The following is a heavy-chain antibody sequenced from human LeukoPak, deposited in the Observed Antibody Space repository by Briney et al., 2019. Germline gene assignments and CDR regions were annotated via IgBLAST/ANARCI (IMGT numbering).Heavy chain of an antibody. D-gene: IGHD1-7*01. J-gene: IGHJ6*02. CDR1: RFTFSTFA. V-gene: IGHV3-23*01. CDR2: ISGNGFST. CDR3: AKEKAGTTDPLYYSVMDV. Sequence: PGGSLRLSCAASRFTFSTFAMTWVRQAPGKGLEWVATISGNGFSTHYAQNVRGRFTISRDNGEAKLYLQMNRLRADDTAVYYCAKEKAGTTDPLYYSVMDVWGQGTTVSVSS.